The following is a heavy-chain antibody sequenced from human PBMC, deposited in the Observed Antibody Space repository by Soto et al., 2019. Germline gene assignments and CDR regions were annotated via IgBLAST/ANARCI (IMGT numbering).Heavy chain of an antibody. J-gene: IGHJ4*02. CDR2: IYYSGST. D-gene: IGHD3-10*01. Sequence: PSETLSLTCTVSGGSVSSGSYYWSWIRQPPGKGLEWIGYIYYSGSTNYNPSLKSRVTISVDTSKNQFSLKLSSVTAADTAVYYCARDFMVRGVIDYWGQGTLVTVS. V-gene: IGHV4-61*01. CDR3: ARDFMVRGVIDY. CDR1: GGSVSSGSYY.